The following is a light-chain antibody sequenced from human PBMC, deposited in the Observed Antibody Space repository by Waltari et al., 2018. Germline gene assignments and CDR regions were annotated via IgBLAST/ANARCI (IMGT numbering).Light chain of an antibody. CDR2: DVS. CDR1: SSAAGGYNY. Sequence: QSALTQPASVSGSPGQSITISCTGTSSAAGGYNYVSWYQQHPGKVPKPMIYDVSNRPSGVSDRFSGSKSGNTASLTISGLQAEDEADYYCSSYTTSSTWVFGGGTKLTVL. J-gene: IGLJ3*02. CDR3: SSYTTSSTWV. V-gene: IGLV2-14*03.